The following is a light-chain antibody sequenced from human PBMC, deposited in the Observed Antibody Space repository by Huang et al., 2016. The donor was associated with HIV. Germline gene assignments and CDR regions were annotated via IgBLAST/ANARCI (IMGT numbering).Light chain of an antibody. CDR3: QQYNDWPPIT. Sequence: DIVMTQSPVTLSLSPGEGATLSCEASHSVATNVAWFQQKPGQAPRLLIYGASTRATGTPVRFRGIGSGTDFSLSITSLHRDDFGVYYCQQYNDWPPITFGQGTRL. V-gene: IGKV3-15*01. CDR1: HSVATN. CDR2: GAS. J-gene: IGKJ5*01.